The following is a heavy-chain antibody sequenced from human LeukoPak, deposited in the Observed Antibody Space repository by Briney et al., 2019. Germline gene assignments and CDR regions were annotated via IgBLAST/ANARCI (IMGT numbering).Heavy chain of an antibody. Sequence: SQTLSLTCAVSGGSISSGGYSWSWIRQPPGKGLEWIGYIYHSGSTYYNPSLKSRVTISVDRSKNQFSLKLSSVTAADTAVYYCASYGGDAFGIWGQGTMVTVSS. CDR2: IYHSGST. D-gene: IGHD4-17*01. CDR3: ASYGGDAFGI. J-gene: IGHJ3*02. CDR1: GGSISSGGYS. V-gene: IGHV4-30-2*01.